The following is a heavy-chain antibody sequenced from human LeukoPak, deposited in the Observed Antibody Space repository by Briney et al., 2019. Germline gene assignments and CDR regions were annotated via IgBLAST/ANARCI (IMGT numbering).Heavy chain of an antibody. CDR1: GFTFSSYA. CDR3: ARDPSIAARAGSFDY. Sequence: GGSLRLSCAASGFTFSSYAMSWVRQAPGKGLEWVSAISGSGGSTYYADSVKGRFTISRDNAKNSLYLQMNSLRAEDTAVYYCARDPSIAARAGSFDYWGQGTLVTVSS. CDR2: ISGSGGST. J-gene: IGHJ4*02. V-gene: IGHV3-23*01. D-gene: IGHD6-6*01.